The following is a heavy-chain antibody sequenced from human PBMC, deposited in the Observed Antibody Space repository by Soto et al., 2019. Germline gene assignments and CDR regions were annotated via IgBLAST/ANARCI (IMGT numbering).Heavy chain of an antibody. D-gene: IGHD3-3*01. CDR1: GFTFSIES. CDR3: ARGTYYSGDNGYYYFDS. J-gene: IGHJ4*02. CDR2: ISRTSNVI. Sequence: GGSLRLSCAASGFTFSIESMIWLRHAPGKGLEWVSFISRTSNVIYYVDSVKGRFTTSRDNGKNLLFLQMNDLRGEDTAVYYCARGTYYSGDNGYYYFDSWGKGTLVTVSS. V-gene: IGHV3-48*01.